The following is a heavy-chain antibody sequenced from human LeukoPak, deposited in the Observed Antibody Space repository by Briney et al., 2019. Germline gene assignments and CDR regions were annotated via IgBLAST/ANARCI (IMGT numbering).Heavy chain of an antibody. CDR3: AKGPWFDY. CDR1: GYTLTELS. J-gene: IGHJ4*02. CDR2: FDPEDGET. Sequence: GASVKVSCRVSGYTLTELSMHWVRQAPAKGLEWMGGFDPEDGETIYTQKFQGRVTMTEDTSTDTAYMELSGLGSEDTAVYYCAKGPWFDYWGQGTLVTVSS. V-gene: IGHV1-24*01.